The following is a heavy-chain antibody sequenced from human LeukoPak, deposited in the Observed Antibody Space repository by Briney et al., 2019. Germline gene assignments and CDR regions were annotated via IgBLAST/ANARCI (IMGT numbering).Heavy chain of an antibody. J-gene: IGHJ4*02. V-gene: IGHV4-30-2*01. CDR2: IYHSGST. Sequence: SETLSLTCTVSGGSISSGGYYWSWIRQPPGKGLEWIGYIYHSGSTYYNPSLKSRVTISVDRSKNQFSLKLSSVTAADTAVYYCARGFYYDGSGFPPHFDYWGQGALVTVSS. D-gene: IGHD3-22*01. CDR3: ARGFYYDGSGFPPHFDY. CDR1: GGSISSGGYY.